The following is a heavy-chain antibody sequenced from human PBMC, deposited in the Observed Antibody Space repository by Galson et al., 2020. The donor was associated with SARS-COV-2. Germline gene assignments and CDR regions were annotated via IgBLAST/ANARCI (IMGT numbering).Heavy chain of an antibody. V-gene: IGHV3-30-3*01. CDR1: GFTFSSYA. J-gene: IGHJ5*02. D-gene: IGHD3-10*01. CDR3: ERSGGEWFDP. CDR2: ISYDGSNK. Sequence: GESLKISCAASGFTFSSYAMHWVRQAPGKGLEWVAVISYDGSNKYYADSVKGRFNISRDNPKNTLYLQMNSLRAEDTAVYYCERSGGEWFDPWGQGTLVTVSS.